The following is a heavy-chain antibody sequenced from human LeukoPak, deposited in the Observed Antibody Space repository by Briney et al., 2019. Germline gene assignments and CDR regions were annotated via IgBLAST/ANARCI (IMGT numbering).Heavy chain of an antibody. CDR1: GGSISSYY. Sequence: SETLSLTCTVSGGSISSYYWSWIRQSPGKGLQWIGYIYYSGNSNYNPSLKSRVTISIDTPKNQFSLKLTSVTAADTAVYYCAGDSYGTDSWGQGTLVTVSS. J-gene: IGHJ5*01. V-gene: IGHV4-59*01. CDR3: AGDSYGTDS. D-gene: IGHD5-18*01. CDR2: IYYSGNS.